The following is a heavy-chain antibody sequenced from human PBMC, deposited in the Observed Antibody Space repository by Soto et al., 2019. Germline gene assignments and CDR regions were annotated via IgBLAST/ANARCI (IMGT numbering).Heavy chain of an antibody. D-gene: IGHD3-22*01. V-gene: IGHV3-66*01. Sequence: GSLRLSCAASGFTVSSNYMSWVRQAPGKGLEWGSVIYSGGSTYYADSVKGRFTISRDNYKNTPYLQMNSLRAEDTAVYYCARAPYYDSSGYYFYRDSSYFDYWGQGTLVTVSS. CDR2: IYSGGST. J-gene: IGHJ4*02. CDR1: GFTVSSNY. CDR3: ARAPYYDSSGYYFYRDSSYFDY.